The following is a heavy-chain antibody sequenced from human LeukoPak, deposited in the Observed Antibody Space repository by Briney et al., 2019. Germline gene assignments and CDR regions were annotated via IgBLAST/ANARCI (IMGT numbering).Heavy chain of an antibody. D-gene: IGHD3-16*01. CDR3: ARGDTSLGGAFDI. J-gene: IGHJ3*02. V-gene: IGHV3-64*01. CDR2: ISGDGGTT. CDR1: GFNLRSYA. Sequence: GGSLRHSRAASGFNLRSYAIHWVRQAPGKGLEHVSAISGDGGTTSYAQSLKGKCTISRDNSKKMAYLQLGGLKTEDMAVYYCARGDTSLGGAFDIWGQGTLGTVSP.